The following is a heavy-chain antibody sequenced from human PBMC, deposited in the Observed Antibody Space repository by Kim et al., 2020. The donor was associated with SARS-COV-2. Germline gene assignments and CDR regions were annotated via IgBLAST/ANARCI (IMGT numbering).Heavy chain of an antibody. J-gene: IGHJ4*02. D-gene: IGHD1-26*01. V-gene: IGHV1-46*01. Sequence: AQKFQGRVTMTRDTSTSPVNMERSSLRSEDTAVYYCARDYAAGATGVFDYWGQGTLVTVSS. CDR3: ARDYAAGATGVFDY.